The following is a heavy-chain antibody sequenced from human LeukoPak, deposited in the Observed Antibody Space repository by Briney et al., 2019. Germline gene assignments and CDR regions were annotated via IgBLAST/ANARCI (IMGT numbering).Heavy chain of an antibody. CDR3: AKVGEYSSSWLPGY. J-gene: IGHJ4*02. CDR1: GFTFSSHA. D-gene: IGHD6-13*01. Sequence: PGGSLRLSCAASGFTFSSHAMSWVRQAPGKGLEWVSAISGSGGSTYYADSVKGRFTISRDNSKNTLYLQMNSLRAEDTAVYYCAKVGEYSSSWLPGYWGQGTLVTVSS. V-gene: IGHV3-23*01. CDR2: ISGSGGST.